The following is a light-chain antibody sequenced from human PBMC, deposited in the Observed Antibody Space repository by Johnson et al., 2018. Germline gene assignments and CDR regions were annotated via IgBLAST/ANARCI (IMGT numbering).Light chain of an antibody. CDR2: ENN. CDR1: SSNIGNNY. J-gene: IGLJ1*01. CDR3: GTWDSSLSAGNV. Sequence: QSVLTQPPSVSAAPGQKVTISCSGSSSNIGNNYVSWYQQLPGTAPKLLIYENNKRPSGIPDRFSGSKSGTSAILSITGLQHGDAADYYCGTWDSSLSAGNVFGTGTKVTVL. V-gene: IGLV1-51*02.